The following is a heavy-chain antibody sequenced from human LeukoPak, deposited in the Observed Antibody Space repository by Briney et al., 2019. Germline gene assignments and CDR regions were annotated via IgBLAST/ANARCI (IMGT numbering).Heavy chain of an antibody. D-gene: IGHD3-16*01. J-gene: IGHJ4*02. CDR2: ISGGGGST. CDR1: GFTFSSYA. Sequence: GGSLRLSCAASGFTFSSYAMSWVRQAPGKGLEWVSAISGGGGSTYYADSVKGRFTISRDNSKNTLYLQMNSLRAEDTAVYYCAKVLPYVWGSSYYLDYWGQGTLVTVSS. CDR3: AKVLPYVWGSSYYLDY. V-gene: IGHV3-23*01.